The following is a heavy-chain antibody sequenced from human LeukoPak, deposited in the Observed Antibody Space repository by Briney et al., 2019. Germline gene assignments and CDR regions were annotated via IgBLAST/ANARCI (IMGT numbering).Heavy chain of an antibody. V-gene: IGHV3-30*18. CDR2: ISYDGSNK. J-gene: IGHJ4*02. Sequence: GRSLRLSCAASGFTFSSYGMHWVRQAPGKGLEWVAVISYDGSNKYYADSVKGRFTISRDNSKNTPYLQMNSLRAEDTAVYYCAKESPTTPAYYFDYWGQGTLVTVSS. CDR1: GFTFSSYG. D-gene: IGHD4-11*01. CDR3: AKESPTTPAYYFDY.